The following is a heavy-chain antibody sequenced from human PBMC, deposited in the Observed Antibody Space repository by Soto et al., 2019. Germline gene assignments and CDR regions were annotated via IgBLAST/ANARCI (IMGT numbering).Heavy chain of an antibody. CDR3: AALDGALDY. V-gene: IGHV4-59*01. CDR1: GDSFSSYY. D-gene: IGHD3-10*01. Sequence: PETLSLTCTVSGDSFSSYYWTWIRQPPGKRLEWVAYIFHTGNTNYNPSLKSRVTISVDTSKDQFSLKLRSVTPADTAVYYCAALDGALDYWGPGTLVTVSS. CDR2: IFHTGNT. J-gene: IGHJ4*02.